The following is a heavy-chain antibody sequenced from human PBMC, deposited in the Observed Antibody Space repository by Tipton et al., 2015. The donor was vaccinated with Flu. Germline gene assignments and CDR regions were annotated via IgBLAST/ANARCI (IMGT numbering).Heavy chain of an antibody. V-gene: IGHV4-61*02. J-gene: IGHJ4*02. D-gene: IGHD1-26*01. Sequence: TLSLTCSFSGTSITSDNNFWTWLRQPAGKGLEYIGRFHSSGGTRYNPSLKSRVYISVDTSKDQFSLTLSSVTAADTARYYCARDKDESSLFDHWSQGTLVTVSS. CDR2: FHSSGGT. CDR1: GTSITSDNNF. CDR3: ARDKDESSLFDH.